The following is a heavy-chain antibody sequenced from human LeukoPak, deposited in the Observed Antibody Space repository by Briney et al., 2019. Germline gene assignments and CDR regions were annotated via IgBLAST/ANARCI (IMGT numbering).Heavy chain of an antibody. V-gene: IGHV3-7*05. Sequence: GGSLRLSCAASGFIFSRYWMSWVRQAPGKGLEWVANIKKDGSEKYYVDSVEGRLTISRDNAKNSLYLQMNSLRAEDTAVYHCAREQWELPRGTYYFDYWGQGTLVSVSS. CDR2: IKKDGSEK. CDR1: GFIFSRYW. CDR3: AREQWELPRGTYYFDY. J-gene: IGHJ4*02. D-gene: IGHD1-26*01.